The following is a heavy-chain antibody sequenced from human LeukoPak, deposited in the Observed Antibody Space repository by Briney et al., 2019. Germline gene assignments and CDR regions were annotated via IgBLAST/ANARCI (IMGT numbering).Heavy chain of an antibody. CDR1: GGSTSSSSYY. V-gene: IGHV4-39*07. Sequence: SETLSLTCTVSGGSTSSSSYYWGWIRQPPGKGLEWIGSIYYSGSTYYNPSLKSRVTISVDTSKNQFSLKLSSVTAADTAVYYCARVGYSGYHYDYFDYWGQGTLVTVSS. J-gene: IGHJ4*02. CDR2: IYYSGST. D-gene: IGHD5-12*01. CDR3: ARVGYSGYHYDYFDY.